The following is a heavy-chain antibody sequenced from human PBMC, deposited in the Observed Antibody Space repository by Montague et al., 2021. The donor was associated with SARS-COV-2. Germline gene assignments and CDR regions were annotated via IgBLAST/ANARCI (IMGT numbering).Heavy chain of an antibody. Sequence: SETLSLTCTVSGGSISSSNYYWGWIRQPPGKGLEWIGSIYYSGSTYYTPSLESRVTISVDTSKNQFSLSLSSVTAADTAVYYCARHSGRDTIFGVVIILDAFEIWSQGTMVTVSS. CDR3: ARHSGRDTIFGVVIILDAFEI. J-gene: IGHJ3*02. D-gene: IGHD3-3*01. CDR2: IYYSGST. V-gene: IGHV4-39*01. CDR1: GGSISSSNYY.